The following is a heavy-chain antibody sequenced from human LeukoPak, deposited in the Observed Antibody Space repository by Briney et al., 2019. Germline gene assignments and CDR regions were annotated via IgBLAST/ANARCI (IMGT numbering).Heavy chain of an antibody. CDR1: GFTFGDYA. J-gene: IGHJ4*02. D-gene: IGHD1-26*01. CDR2: VRSRAYGGTI. V-gene: IGHV3-49*04. CDR3: VRGLTVVGAKYYFDY. Sequence: GGPLGLSCTASGFTFGDYAMSWVRQAPGKGLEWLGLVRSRAYGGTIEYAASVKGRFSISRDNSQSIVYLQMNSLKTEDTAVYYCVRGLTVVGAKYYFDYWGQGTLVTVS.